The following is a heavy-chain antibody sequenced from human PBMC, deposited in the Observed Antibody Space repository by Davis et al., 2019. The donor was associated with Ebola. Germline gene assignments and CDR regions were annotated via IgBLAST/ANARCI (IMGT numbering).Heavy chain of an antibody. CDR1: GYTFTTYE. CDR2: MNPNNGNT. CDR3: VRGARDNYDSSGYYFDN. D-gene: IGHD3-22*01. V-gene: IGHV1-8*01. Sequence: ASVKVSCKASGYTFTTYEINWVRQATGQGLEWMGWMNPNNGNTAYAQKFQGRVTMTRDTSIITAYMELSTLRSEDTAVYYCVRGARDNYDSSGYYFDNWGQGALVTVSS. J-gene: IGHJ4*02.